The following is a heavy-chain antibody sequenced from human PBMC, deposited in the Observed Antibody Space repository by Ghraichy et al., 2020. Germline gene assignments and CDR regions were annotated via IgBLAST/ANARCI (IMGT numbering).Heavy chain of an antibody. CDR2: IYYSGST. CDR1: GGSISSSSYY. D-gene: IGHD2-15*01. Sequence: SQTLSLTCTVSGGSISSSSYYWGWIRQPPGKGLEWIGSIYYSGSTYYNPSLKSRVTISVDTSKNQFSLKLSSVTAADTAVYYCVSEGGVAATRFDYWGQGTLVTVSS. J-gene: IGHJ4*02. V-gene: IGHV4-39*01. CDR3: VSEGGVAATRFDY.